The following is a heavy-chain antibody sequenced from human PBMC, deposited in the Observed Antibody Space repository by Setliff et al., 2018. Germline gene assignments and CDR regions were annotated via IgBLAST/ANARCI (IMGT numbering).Heavy chain of an antibody. CDR2: ISAYNGNT. CDR1: GYSFTIYG. D-gene: IGHD3-10*01. V-gene: IGHV1-18*01. CDR3: ARTGLLWFGELFHYYYYMDV. Sequence: ASVKVSCKASGYSFTIYGISWVRQAPGQGLEWMGWISAYNGNTNYAQKFQGRVTMTRDTSTSTVYMELSSLRSEDTAVYYCARTGLLWFGELFHYYYYMDVWGKGTTVTVSS. J-gene: IGHJ6*03.